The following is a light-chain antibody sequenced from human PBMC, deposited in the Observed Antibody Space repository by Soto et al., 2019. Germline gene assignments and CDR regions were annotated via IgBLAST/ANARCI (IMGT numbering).Light chain of an antibody. CDR3: QQRRNWVS. Sequence: IPLTQSPAILSLSPGERATLSCTASQSVDTYIAWYQQRPGQPPRLLIHDTSHRASGVPARFRGSGSGTDFTLTSPSLEPEDFGVYFCQQRRNWVSFGPGTRL. J-gene: IGKJ3*01. CDR2: DTS. V-gene: IGKV3-11*01. CDR1: QSVDTY.